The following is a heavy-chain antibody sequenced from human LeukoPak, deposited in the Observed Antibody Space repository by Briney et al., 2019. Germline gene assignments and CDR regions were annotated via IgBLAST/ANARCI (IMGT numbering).Heavy chain of an antibody. CDR2: IYTSGST. Sequence: PSQTLSLTCTVSGGSISSGSYYWSWIRQPAGKGLEWIGRIYTSGSTNYNPSLKSRVTISVDTSKNQFSLKLSSVTAADTAVYYCARVNDSSGYYLPDYWGQGTLVTVSS. CDR1: GGSISSGSYY. D-gene: IGHD3-22*01. V-gene: IGHV4-61*02. CDR3: ARVNDSSGYYLPDY. J-gene: IGHJ4*02.